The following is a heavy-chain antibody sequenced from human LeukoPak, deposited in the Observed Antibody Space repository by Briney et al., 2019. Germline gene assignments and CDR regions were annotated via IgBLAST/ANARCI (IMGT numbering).Heavy chain of an antibody. CDR3: SRRIRVSSSFDI. CDR2: IDTAGNT. CDR1: GFTLTSYE. V-gene: IGHV3-13*04. D-gene: IGHD2-2*01. J-gene: IGHJ3*02. Sequence: PGGSLRLSCTASGFTLTSYEMHWVRQATGKGLEWVSAIDTAGNTFYPGSVRGRFTISRENAKNSLYLQMNNVRAGDTAVYYCSRRIRVSSSFDIWGQGTMVSVSS.